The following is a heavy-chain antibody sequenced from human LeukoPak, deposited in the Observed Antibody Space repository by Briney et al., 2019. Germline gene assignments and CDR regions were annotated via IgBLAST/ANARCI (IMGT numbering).Heavy chain of an antibody. D-gene: IGHD3-10*01. CDR2: IHTSGSS. CDR3: ATRTYGSGSYYDDY. V-gene: IGHV4-4*07. Sequence: SETLSLTCNVSGDSMSNYYWNWVRQPAGKGLEWIGLIHTSGSSNYHPSLKSRVTMSVETSKNRVTLRLISVTAADTAVYYCATRTYGSGSYYDDYWGQGTLVTVSS. CDR1: GDSMSNYY. J-gene: IGHJ4*02.